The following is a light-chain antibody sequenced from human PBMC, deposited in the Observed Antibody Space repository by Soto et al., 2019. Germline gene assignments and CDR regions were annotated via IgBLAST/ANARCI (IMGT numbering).Light chain of an antibody. CDR3: QQYSNWPPFT. V-gene: IGKV3-15*01. J-gene: IGKJ5*01. CDR1: QSVSSN. Sequence: EIVLTQSPGTLSLSPGERATLSCRASQSVSSNLAWYQQKPGQAPRLLIYDASTRATGIPSRFSGSGSGTEFTLTISSLQSADSAVYYCQQYSNWPPFTFGQGTRLEI. CDR2: DAS.